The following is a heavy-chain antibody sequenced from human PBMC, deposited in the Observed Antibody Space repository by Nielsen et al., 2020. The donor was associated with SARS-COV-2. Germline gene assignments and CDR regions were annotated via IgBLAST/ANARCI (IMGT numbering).Heavy chain of an antibody. Sequence: GESLKISCAASGFTFDDYTMHWVRQAPGKGLEWVSLISWDGGSTYYADSVKGRFTISRDNAKNSLYLQMNSLRAEDTAVYYCASSSPLWFGESLDAFDIWGQGTMVTVSS. CDR1: GFTFDDYT. D-gene: IGHD3-10*01. CDR2: ISWDGGST. J-gene: IGHJ3*02. CDR3: ASSSPLWFGESLDAFDI. V-gene: IGHV3-43*01.